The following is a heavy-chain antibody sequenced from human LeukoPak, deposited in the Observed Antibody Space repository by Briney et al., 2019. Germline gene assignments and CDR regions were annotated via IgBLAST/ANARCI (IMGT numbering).Heavy chain of an antibody. CDR1: GFTFSSYS. Sequence: TGGSLRLSCAASGFTFSSYSMNWVRQAPGKGLEWVSSISSSSSYIYYADSVKGRFTISRDNAKNSLYLQMNSLRAEDTAVYYCAREVGYGRAAFDIWGQGTMVTVSS. V-gene: IGHV3-21*01. D-gene: IGHD5-12*01. J-gene: IGHJ3*02. CDR2: ISSSSSYI. CDR3: AREVGYGRAAFDI.